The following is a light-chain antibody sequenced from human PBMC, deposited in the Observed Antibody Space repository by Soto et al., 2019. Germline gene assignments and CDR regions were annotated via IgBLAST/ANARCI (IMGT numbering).Light chain of an antibody. J-gene: IGLJ2*01. CDR3: QSYDRSLSGHVV. V-gene: IGLV1-40*01. CDR2: GNS. CDR1: SSNIGAGYD. Sequence: QSVLTQPPSVSGAPGQRVTISCTGSSSNIGAGYDVHWYQQLPGTAPKLLIYGNSNRPSGVPDRFSGAKSGTSDSLAITGLQAEDEADYYCQSYDRSLSGHVVFGGGTKVTVL.